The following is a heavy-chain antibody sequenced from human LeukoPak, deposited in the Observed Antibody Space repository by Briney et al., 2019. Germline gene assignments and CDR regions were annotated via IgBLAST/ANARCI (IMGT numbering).Heavy chain of an antibody. Sequence: PSETLSLTCTVSGGPISSYYWSWIRQPAGKGLEWIGRIYTSDSTNYNPSLKSRVTMSVDTSKSQFSLKLSSVTAADTAVYYCTRDKWTGGGLFQFDPWGQGTLVTVSP. CDR3: TRDKWTGGGLFQFDP. CDR2: IYTSDST. J-gene: IGHJ5*02. D-gene: IGHD2-8*02. CDR1: GGPISSYY. V-gene: IGHV4-4*07.